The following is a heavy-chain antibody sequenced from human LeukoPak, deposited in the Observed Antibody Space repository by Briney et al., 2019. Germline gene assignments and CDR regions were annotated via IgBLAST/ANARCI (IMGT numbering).Heavy chain of an antibody. J-gene: IGHJ5*02. D-gene: IGHD5-24*01. CDR1: GFTFSSYA. V-gene: IGHV3-30*04. CDR3: AKVREANFRDGYLP. CDR2: ISYDGCSK. Sequence: GGSLRLSCAASGFTFSSYAMHWVRQAPGKGLEWVAVISYDGCSKYYADSVKGRFTISRDNSKNKLYLRTNILRAEDTAVYYFAKVREANFRDGYLPWGQGTLVTVSS.